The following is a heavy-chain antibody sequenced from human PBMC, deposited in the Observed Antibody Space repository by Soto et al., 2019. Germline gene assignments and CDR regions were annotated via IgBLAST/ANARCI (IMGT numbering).Heavy chain of an antibody. Sequence: EVQLVESGGGLVQPGGSLRLSCAASGFTFSSYWMSWVRQAPGKGLERVANIKQDGSEKYYVDSVKGRFTISRDNAQNSLYLQMNSLRAEDTAVYYCAREAAVAGTNYYYGMDVWGQGTTVTVSS. CDR3: AREAAVAGTNYYYGMDV. V-gene: IGHV3-7*01. CDR2: IKQDGSEK. J-gene: IGHJ6*02. CDR1: GFTFSSYW. D-gene: IGHD6-19*01.